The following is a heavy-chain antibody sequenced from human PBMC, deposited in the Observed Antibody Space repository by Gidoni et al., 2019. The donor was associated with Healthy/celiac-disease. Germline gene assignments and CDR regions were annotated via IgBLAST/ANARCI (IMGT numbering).Heavy chain of an antibody. CDR1: SNAW. V-gene: IGHV3-15*07. D-gene: IGHD3-3*01. CDR2: IKSKTDGGTT. J-gene: IGHJ6*02. CDR3: TTHRFLEWLLYTYGMDV. Sequence: SNAWMNWVRQAPGKGLEWDGRIKSKTDGGTTDYAAPVKGRFTISRDDSKNTLYLQMNSLKTEDTAVYYCTTHRFLEWLLYTYGMDVWGQGTTVTVSS.